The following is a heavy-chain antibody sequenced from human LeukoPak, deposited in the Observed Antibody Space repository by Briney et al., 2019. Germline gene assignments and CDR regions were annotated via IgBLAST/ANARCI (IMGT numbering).Heavy chain of an antibody. CDR2: INPNSGGT. CDR3: ARERGYCSGGSCPGAFDI. Sequence: GASVKVSCKASGYTFTGYYIHWVRQAPGQGLEWMGRINPNSGGTNYAQKFQGRVTMTRDTSISTAYMELSRLRSDDTAVYYCARERGYCSGGSCPGAFDIWGQGTMVTVSS. V-gene: IGHV1-2*06. CDR1: GYTFTGYY. D-gene: IGHD2-15*01. J-gene: IGHJ3*02.